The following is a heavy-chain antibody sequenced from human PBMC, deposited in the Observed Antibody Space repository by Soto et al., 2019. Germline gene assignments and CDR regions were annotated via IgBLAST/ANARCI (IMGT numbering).Heavy chain of an antibody. J-gene: IGHJ6*02. Sequence: QVQLVQSGAEVKKPGASVKVSCKASGYTFTNNYIHWVRQAPGEGLEWMGIIKPNGEPTYAQMSQARVTMTRDTATSTVYMELSSLRSEDTAVYYCVTYTRRVMRVGYYYGMDVWGQGTTVTVSS. CDR1: GYTFTNNY. D-gene: IGHD2-15*01. V-gene: IGHV1-46*01. CDR3: VTYTRRVMRVGYYYGMDV. CDR2: IKPNGEP.